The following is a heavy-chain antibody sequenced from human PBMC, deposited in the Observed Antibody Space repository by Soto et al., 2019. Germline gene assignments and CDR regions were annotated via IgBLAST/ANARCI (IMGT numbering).Heavy chain of an antibody. CDR3: TPLAPKYSSGWYEFSD. J-gene: IGHJ4*02. V-gene: IGHV3-15*07. CDR2: IKSKTDGGTT. D-gene: IGHD6-19*01. Sequence: EVQLVESGGGLVKPGGSLRLSCAASGFTFSNVWMNWVRQAPGKGLEWVGRIKSKTDGGTTDYAAPVKGRFTISRDDSKNTLYLQMNSLKTEDTAVYYCTPLAPKYSSGWYEFSDWGQGTLVTVSS. CDR1: GFTFSNVW.